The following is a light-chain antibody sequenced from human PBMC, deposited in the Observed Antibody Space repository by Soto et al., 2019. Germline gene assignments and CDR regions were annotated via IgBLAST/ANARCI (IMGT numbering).Light chain of an antibody. CDR1: QRVSSSY. V-gene: IGKV3D-20*01. CDR2: DAS. Sequence: EIVLTQSPATLSLSPGERATLSCGASQRVSSSYLAWYQQKPGLAPRLLIYDASSKATGIPDMFSGSVSGTDFTLTISRLEPEDFAVYSCQQYGSSPYTFGQGTKLEIK. J-gene: IGKJ2*01. CDR3: QQYGSSPYT.